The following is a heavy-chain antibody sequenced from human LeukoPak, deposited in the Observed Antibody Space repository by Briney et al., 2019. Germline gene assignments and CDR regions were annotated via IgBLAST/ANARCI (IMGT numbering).Heavy chain of an antibody. CDR2: IYHRGNT. CDR3: ARDGRQLWPLGAYYFDY. D-gene: IGHD5-18*01. V-gene: IGHV4-4*02. J-gene: IGHJ4*02. CDR1: GGSISSSNW. Sequence: SETLSLTCAVSGGSISSSNWWNWVRQTPGKGLEWIGEIYHRGNTHYNPSLKSRVTISVDTSKNQFSLKLSSVTAADTAVYYCARDGRQLWPLGAYYFDYWGQGTLVTVSS.